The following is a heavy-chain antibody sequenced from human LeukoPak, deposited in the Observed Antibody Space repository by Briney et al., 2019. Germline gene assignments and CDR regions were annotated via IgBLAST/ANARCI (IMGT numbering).Heavy chain of an antibody. CDR1: GGSFSGYY. D-gene: IGHD3-22*01. J-gene: IGHJ4*02. CDR3: ARLWSNTMTFDY. V-gene: IGHV4-34*01. Sequence: SETLSLTCAVYGGSFSGYYWSWIRQPPGKGLEWIGSIYYSGSTYYNPSLKSRVTISVDTSKNQFSLKLGSVTAADTAVYYCARLWSNTMTFDYWGQGTLVTVSS. CDR2: IYYSGST.